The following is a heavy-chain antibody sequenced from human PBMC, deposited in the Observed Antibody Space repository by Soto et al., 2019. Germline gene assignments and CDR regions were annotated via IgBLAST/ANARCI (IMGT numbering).Heavy chain of an antibody. CDR3: AKGRGSSWSVVFFDY. CDR2: SGSGYSI. Sequence: GGSLRLSCTASGFSVGSYGMSWVRQAPGKGLECVSSSGSGYSIFYADSVKGRFTISRDNSKNTLFLQMNSLRAEDTAVYYCAKGRGSSWSVVFFDYWGQGALVTVSS. V-gene: IGHV3-23*01. D-gene: IGHD6-13*01. J-gene: IGHJ4*02. CDR1: GFSVGSYG.